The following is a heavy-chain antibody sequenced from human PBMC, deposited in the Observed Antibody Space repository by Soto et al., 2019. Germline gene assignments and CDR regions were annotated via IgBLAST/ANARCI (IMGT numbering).Heavy chain of an antibody. CDR3: AKGRGSSWSVVFFDY. CDR2: SGSGYSI. Sequence: GGSLRLSCTASGFSVGSYGMSWVRQAPGKGLECVSSSGSGYSIFYADSVKGRFTISRDNSKNTLFLQMNSLRAEDTAVYYCAKGRGSSWSVVFFDYWGQGALVTVSS. V-gene: IGHV3-23*01. D-gene: IGHD6-13*01. J-gene: IGHJ4*02. CDR1: GFSVGSYG.